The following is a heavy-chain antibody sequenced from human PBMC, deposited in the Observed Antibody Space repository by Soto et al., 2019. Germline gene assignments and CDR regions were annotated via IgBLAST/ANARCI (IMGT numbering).Heavy chain of an antibody. CDR2: IVVSSGNT. CDR1: GFTFTSSA. D-gene: IGHD3-3*01. V-gene: IGHV1-58*01. J-gene: IGHJ6*02. CDR3: AGSGYYSQLYYGMDV. Sequence: SVKVSCKASGFTFTSSAVQWVRQARGQRLEWIGWIVVSSGNTNYAQKFQERVTITRDMSTSTAYMELSSLRSEDTAVYYCAGSGYYSQLYYGMDVWGQGTTVTVSS.